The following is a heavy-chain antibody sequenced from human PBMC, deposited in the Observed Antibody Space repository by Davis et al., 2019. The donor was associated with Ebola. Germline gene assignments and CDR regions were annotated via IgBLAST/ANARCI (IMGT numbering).Heavy chain of an antibody. CDR1: GFTFSSYG. V-gene: IGHV3-30*18. D-gene: IGHD3-22*01. Sequence: PGGSLRLSCAASGFTFSSYGMHWVRQAPGKGLEWVAVISYDGSNKYYADSVKGRFTISRDNSKNTLYLQMNSLRAEDTAVYYCAKDANYDSSGTDYWGQGTLVTVSS. CDR2: ISYDGSNK. J-gene: IGHJ4*02. CDR3: AKDANYDSSGTDY.